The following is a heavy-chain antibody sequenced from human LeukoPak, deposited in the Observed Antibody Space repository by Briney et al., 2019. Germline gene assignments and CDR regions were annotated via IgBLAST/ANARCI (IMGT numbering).Heavy chain of an antibody. D-gene: IGHD6-19*01. J-gene: IGHJ3*02. Sequence: PGGSLRLSCAASGFTLRSYWMLWVRQAPGKGLVWVSRVNRDGSSPVYADAGKGRFIMCRDNDKNTLYLEMNELRAEDTAVYYCSRVESGAVAGTGDVFDIWGQGTLVTVSS. CDR1: GFTLRSYW. V-gene: IGHV3-74*01. CDR2: VNRDGSSP. CDR3: SRVESGAVAGTGDVFDI.